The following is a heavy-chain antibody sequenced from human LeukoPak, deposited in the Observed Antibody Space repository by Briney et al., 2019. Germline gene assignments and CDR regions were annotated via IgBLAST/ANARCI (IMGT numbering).Heavy chain of an antibody. V-gene: IGHV3-74*01. J-gene: IGHJ3*02. D-gene: IGHD3-22*01. CDR3: ARGSGYYSSDAFDI. CDR1: GFTFSSYW. Sequence: GGSLRLSCAASGFTFSSYWMHWVRQAPGKGLVWVSRINSHGSSTSYADSVKGRFTISRDNAKNTLYLQMNSLRAEDTAVYYCARGSGYYSSDAFDIWGQGTVVTVSS. CDR2: INSHGSST.